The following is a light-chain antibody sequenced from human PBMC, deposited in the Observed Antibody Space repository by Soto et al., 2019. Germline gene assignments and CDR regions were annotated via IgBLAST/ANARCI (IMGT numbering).Light chain of an antibody. CDR2: EVS. CDR1: SSDVGGYNF. CDR3: SSYTTSSTVV. Sequence: QSVLTQPASVFGSPGQSITISCTGTSSDVGGYNFVSWYQQHPGKAPKLMIYEVSSRPSGVSNRFSGSKSGNTASLTISGLQPEDEADYYCSSYTTSSTVVFGTGTKGTVL. J-gene: IGLJ1*01. V-gene: IGLV2-14*03.